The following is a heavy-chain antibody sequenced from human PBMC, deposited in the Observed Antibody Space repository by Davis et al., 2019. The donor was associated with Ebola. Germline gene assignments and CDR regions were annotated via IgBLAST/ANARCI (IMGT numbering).Heavy chain of an antibody. CDR3: AKRGDYYDSSGYYRIYYYYGMDV. V-gene: IGHV3-23*01. D-gene: IGHD3-22*01. Sequence: GGSLRLSCAASGFTFSSYAMSWVRQAPGKGLEWVSAISGSGGSTYYADSVKGRFTISRDKSKNTLYLQMNSLRAEDTAVYYCAKRGDYYDSSGYYRIYYYYGMDVWGQGTTVTVSS. J-gene: IGHJ6*02. CDR1: GFTFSSYA. CDR2: ISGSGGST.